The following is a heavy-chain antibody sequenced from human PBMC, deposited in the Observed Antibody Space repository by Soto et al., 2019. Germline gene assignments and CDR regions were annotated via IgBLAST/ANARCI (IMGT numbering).Heavy chain of an antibody. CDR3: ASLYCTNGVCFELPGYYYGMDV. D-gene: IGHD2-8*01. CDR2: IIPIFGTA. Sequence: VSCKASGGTFSSYAISWVRQAPGQGLEWMGGIIPIFGTANYAQKFQGRVTITADESTSTAYMELSSLRSEDTAVYYCASLYCTNGVCFELPGYYYGMDVWGQGTTVTVSS. V-gene: IGHV1-69*01. CDR1: GGTFSSYA. J-gene: IGHJ6*02.